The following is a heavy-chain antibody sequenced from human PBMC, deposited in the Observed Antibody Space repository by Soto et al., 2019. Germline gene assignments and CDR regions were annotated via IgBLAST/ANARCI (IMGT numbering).Heavy chain of an antibody. CDR1: GYSISSGYY. Sequence: SETLSLTCVVSGYSISSGYYWAWVRQPPGKELEWIGSIYHSGKTYYKPSLRSRVTVSVDTSKNQFSMKLISVTAADTAVYYCARDKRVTMIGGWFDHWGQGTLVTVSS. CDR2: IYHSGKT. CDR3: ARDKRVTMIGGWFDH. J-gene: IGHJ5*02. D-gene: IGHD3-22*01. V-gene: IGHV4-38-2*02.